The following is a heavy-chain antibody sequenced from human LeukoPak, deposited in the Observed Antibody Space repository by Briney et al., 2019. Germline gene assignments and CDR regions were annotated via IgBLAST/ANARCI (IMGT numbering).Heavy chain of an antibody. V-gene: IGHV3-53*04. Sequence: GGSLSLSCAASGFTVSSNYMSWVRQAPGKGLEWVSVIYSGGSTYYADSVKGRFTISRHNSKNTLYLQMNSLRAEDTAVYYCARGRRGWLQLQWDYWGQGTLVTVSS. CDR1: GFTVSSNY. CDR3: ARGRRGWLQLQWDY. CDR2: IYSGGST. D-gene: IGHD5-24*01. J-gene: IGHJ4*02.